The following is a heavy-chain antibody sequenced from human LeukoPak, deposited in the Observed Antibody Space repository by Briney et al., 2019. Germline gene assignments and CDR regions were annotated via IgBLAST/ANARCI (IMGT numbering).Heavy chain of an antibody. CDR2: IYSGGTT. V-gene: IGHV3-53*01. D-gene: IGHD3/OR15-3a*01. CDR1: GFTVSSNY. J-gene: IGHJ4*02. CDR3: ARGLPGYDFWLRGALFDY. Sequence: GGSLRLSCAASGFTVSSNYMSWVRQAPGKGLEWVSVIYSGGTTYYADSVKGRFTISRDNSKNTLYFQMNSLRAEDTAVYYCARGLPGYDFWLRGALFDYWGQGTLVTVSS.